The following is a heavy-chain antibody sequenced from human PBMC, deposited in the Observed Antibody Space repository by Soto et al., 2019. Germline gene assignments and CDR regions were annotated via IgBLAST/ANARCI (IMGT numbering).Heavy chain of an antibody. D-gene: IGHD3-10*01. J-gene: IGHJ6*02. CDR2: INYDGYS. V-gene: IGHV4-59*08. CDR1: GGSITNYY. Sequence: QVQLQESGPGLVKPSETLSLTCTVSGGSITNYYCSWFRQPPGKGLEWIGYINYDGYSAYNLSLKGLFTMSMDASKTQFSLMLESVTATDTAVYYCARHGFGPLHGLVDVWGPGTTVIVSS. CDR3: ARHGFGPLHGLVDV.